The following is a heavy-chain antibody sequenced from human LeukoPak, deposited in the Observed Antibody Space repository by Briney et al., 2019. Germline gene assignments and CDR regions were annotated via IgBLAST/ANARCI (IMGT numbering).Heavy chain of an antibody. CDR1: GFTFSSYW. V-gene: IGHV3-21*01. CDR3: ARDYYDSSNMGPDY. D-gene: IGHD3-22*01. CDR2: ISSSSSYI. Sequence: GGSLRLSCAASGFTFSSYWMHWVRQAPGKGLEWVSSISSSSSYIYYADSVKGRFTISRDNAKNSLYLQMDSLRAEDTAVYYCARDYYDSSNMGPDYWGQGTLVTVSS. J-gene: IGHJ4*02.